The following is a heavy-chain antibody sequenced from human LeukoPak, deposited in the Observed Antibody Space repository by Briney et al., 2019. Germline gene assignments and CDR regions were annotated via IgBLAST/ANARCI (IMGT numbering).Heavy chain of an antibody. Sequence: GGPLRLSCTASGFTFGDYAMSWVRQAPGKGLEWVGFIRSKAYGGTTEYAASVKGRFTISRDDSKSIAYLQVNSLKTEDTAVYYCGVAATGRGADYWGQGTLVTVSS. D-gene: IGHD2-15*01. CDR1: GFTFGDYA. J-gene: IGHJ4*02. CDR3: GVAATGRGADY. V-gene: IGHV3-49*04. CDR2: IRSKAYGGTT.